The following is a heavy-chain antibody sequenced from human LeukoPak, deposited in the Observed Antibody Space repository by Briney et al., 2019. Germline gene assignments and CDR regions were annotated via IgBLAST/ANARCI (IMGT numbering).Heavy chain of an antibody. J-gene: IGHJ6*03. V-gene: IGHV3-64*01. CDR2: ISSNGGST. D-gene: IGHD4-17*01. CDR1: GFTFSSYA. CDR3: TRDVRLRHKYYYMDV. Sequence: PGGSLRLSCAASGFTFSSYAMHWVRQAPGKGLEYVSAISSNGGSTYYANSVKGRFTISRDNSKNTLYLQMGSLRAEDMAVYYCTRDVRLRHKYYYMDVWGKGTTVTVSS.